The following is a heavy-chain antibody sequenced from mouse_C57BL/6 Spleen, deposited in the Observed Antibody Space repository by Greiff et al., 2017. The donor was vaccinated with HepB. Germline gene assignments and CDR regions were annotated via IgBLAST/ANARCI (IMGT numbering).Heavy chain of an antibody. J-gene: IGHJ3*01. Sequence: VHVKQSGAELVRPGASVKLSCTASGFNIKDYYMHWVKQRPEQGLEWIGRIDPEDGDTEYAPKFQGKATMTADTSSNTAYLQLSSLTSEDTAVYYCTRSEDYDWRFAYWGQGTLVTVSA. V-gene: IGHV14-1*01. CDR2: IDPEDGDT. CDR3: TRSEDYDWRFAY. D-gene: IGHD2-4*01. CDR1: GFNIKDYY.